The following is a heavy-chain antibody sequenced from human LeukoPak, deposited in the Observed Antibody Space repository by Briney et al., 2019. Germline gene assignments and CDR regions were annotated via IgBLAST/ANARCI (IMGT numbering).Heavy chain of an antibody. V-gene: IGHV4-39*07. D-gene: IGHD5-18*01. Sequence: SETLSLTCAVSGGSISSSIYYWGWIRQAPGKGLEWIGSIYYSGSTYYNPSLKSRVTISVDTSKNQFSLKLSSVTAADTAVYYCARDRGYSYGYQGFIDYWGQGTLVTVSS. J-gene: IGHJ4*02. CDR3: ARDRGYSYGYQGFIDY. CDR1: GGSISSSIYY. CDR2: IYYSGST.